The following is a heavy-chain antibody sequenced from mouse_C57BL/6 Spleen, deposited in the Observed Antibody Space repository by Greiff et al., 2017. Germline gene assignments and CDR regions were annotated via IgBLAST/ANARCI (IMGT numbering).Heavy chain of an antibody. D-gene: IGHD1-1*02. J-gene: IGHJ1*03. Sequence: VKLQESGPELVKPGASVKLSCKASGYTFTSYDINWVKQRPGQGLEWIGWIYPRDGSTKYKEKFKGKATLTVDTSSSTAYMELHSLTSEDSAVYFCARKDYRYFDVWGTGTTVTVSS. V-gene: IGHV1-85*01. CDR3: ARKDYRYFDV. CDR1: GYTFTSYD. CDR2: IYPRDGST.